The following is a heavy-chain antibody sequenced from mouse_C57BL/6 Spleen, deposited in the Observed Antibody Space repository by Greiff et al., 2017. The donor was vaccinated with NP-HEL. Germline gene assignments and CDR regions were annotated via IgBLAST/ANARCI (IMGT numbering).Heavy chain of an antibody. J-gene: IGHJ2*01. CDR3: AREGYDYEKDY. Sequence: QVQLQQPGAELVKPGASVTLSCKASGYTFTSYWMHWVKQRPGQGLEWIGMIHPNSGSTNYNEKFKSKATLTVDKSSSTAYMQLSSLTSEDSAVYYCAREGYDYEKDYWGQGTTLTVSS. CDR1: GYTFTSYW. D-gene: IGHD2-4*01. CDR2: IHPNSGST. V-gene: IGHV1-64*01.